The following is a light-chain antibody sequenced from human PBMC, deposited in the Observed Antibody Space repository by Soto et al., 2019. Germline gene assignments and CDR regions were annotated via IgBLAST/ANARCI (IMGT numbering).Light chain of an antibody. CDR3: QQSFKTPLP. Sequence: DIEMTQSPASLSASTGDTVTITFRTSQDVTTYLNWYQQKPGKAPKLLIDGASRLRSGVPLRFSGSGSGTDFTLTITDVQPEDFATYYCQQSFKTPLPFGGGTKV. CDR1: QDVTTY. CDR2: GAS. J-gene: IGKJ4*01. V-gene: IGKV1-39*01.